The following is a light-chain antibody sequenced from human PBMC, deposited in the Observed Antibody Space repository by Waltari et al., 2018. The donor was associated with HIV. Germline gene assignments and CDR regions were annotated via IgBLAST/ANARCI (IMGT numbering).Light chain of an antibody. J-gene: IGLJ2*01. CDR3: QAWDRSNVV. CDR2: QDI. CDR1: RLGATY. V-gene: IGLV3-1*01. Sequence: SYELTQPPSVSVSPGQTASIPCSGDRLGATYACWYQQKPGQSPVLVIYQDIKRPSGIPERFSGSNSGNTATLTVSGTQPMDEADYYCQAWDRSNVVFGGGTKLTVL.